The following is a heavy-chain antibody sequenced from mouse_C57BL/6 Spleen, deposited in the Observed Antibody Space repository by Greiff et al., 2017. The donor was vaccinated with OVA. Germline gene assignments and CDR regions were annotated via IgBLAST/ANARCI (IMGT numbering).Heavy chain of an antibody. Sequence: QVQLQQSGPELVKPGASVKISCKASGYAFSSSWMNWVKQRPGKGLEWIGRIYPGDGDTNYNGKFKGKATLTADKSSSTAYMQLSSLTSEDSAVYFCAREEAYGYFDVWGTGTTVTVSS. CDR1: GYAFSSSW. V-gene: IGHV1-82*01. CDR2: IYPGDGDT. CDR3: AREEAYGYFDV. J-gene: IGHJ1*03.